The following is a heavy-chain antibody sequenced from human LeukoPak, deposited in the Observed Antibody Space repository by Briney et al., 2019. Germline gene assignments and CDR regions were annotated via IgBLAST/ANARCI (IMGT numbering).Heavy chain of an antibody. D-gene: IGHD3-16*01. CDR1: GFTFSSYW. V-gene: IGHV3-7*03. Sequence: GGSLRLSCAASGFTFSSYWMHWARQAPGKGLEWVASINHNGNVNYYVDSVKGRFTISRDNAKNSLYLQMSNLRAEDTAVYFCARGGGLDVWGQGATVTVSS. CDR2: INHNGNVN. J-gene: IGHJ6*02. CDR3: ARGGGLDV.